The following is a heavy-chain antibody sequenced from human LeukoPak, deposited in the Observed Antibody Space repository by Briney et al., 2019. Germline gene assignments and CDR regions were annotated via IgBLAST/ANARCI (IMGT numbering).Heavy chain of an antibody. V-gene: IGHV3-30*02. CDR1: GLPFSNYG. Sequence: GGSLRLSCAASGLPFSNYGMHWVRQAQGKGLEWVAFIRYDGSEKYFADSVKGRFTISRDNSKNTLYLQMNSLRAEDTAVYYCAKPHVQYQARLFDYWGQGTLVTVSS. CDR2: IRYDGSEK. J-gene: IGHJ4*02. CDR3: AKPHVQYQARLFDY. D-gene: IGHD2-2*01.